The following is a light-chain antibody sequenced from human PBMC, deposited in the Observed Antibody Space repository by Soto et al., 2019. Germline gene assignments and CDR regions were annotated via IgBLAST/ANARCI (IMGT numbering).Light chain of an antibody. Sequence: QSALTQPPSASGSPGQSVTISCTGTSSDVGGYTYVSWYQQRPGKAPKLIIYEVTKRPSGVPDRFSGSKSGNMASLTVSGLQAEDEADYYCNSYAGSNNFLFVFGSGTKLTVL. CDR3: NSYAGSNNFLFV. CDR1: SSDVGGYTY. J-gene: IGLJ1*01. V-gene: IGLV2-8*01. CDR2: EVT.